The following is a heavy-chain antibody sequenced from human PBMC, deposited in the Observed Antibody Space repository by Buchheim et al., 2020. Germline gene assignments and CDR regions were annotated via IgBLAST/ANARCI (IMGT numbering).Heavy chain of an antibody. Sequence: QVQLQESGPGLVKPSQTLSLTCTVSGGSVSSSSYYWGWIRQPPGKGLEWIGSINYSGRTYYNPSLKSRVTISVDTSKNQFSLKLSSVTAADTAVYYCARQSATADYWGQGTL. CDR2: INYSGRT. CDR1: GGSVSSSSYY. V-gene: IGHV4-39*01. J-gene: IGHJ4*02. D-gene: IGHD5-12*01. CDR3: ARQSATADY.